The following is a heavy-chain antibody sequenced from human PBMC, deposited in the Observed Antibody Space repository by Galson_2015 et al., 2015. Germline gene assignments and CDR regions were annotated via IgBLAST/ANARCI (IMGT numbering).Heavy chain of an antibody. CDR1: GFTFNIYS. CDR2: ITSDTRTI. D-gene: IGHD6-19*01. CDR3: ARSVAGSFDY. Sequence: SLRLSCAASGFTFNIYSMNWVRQAPGKGLEWVSYITSDTRTISYADSVKGRFTISRDNAKNSLYLQMNSRRDEDTAGYYCARSVAGSFDYWGHGTLVTVSS. J-gene: IGHJ4*01. V-gene: IGHV3-48*02.